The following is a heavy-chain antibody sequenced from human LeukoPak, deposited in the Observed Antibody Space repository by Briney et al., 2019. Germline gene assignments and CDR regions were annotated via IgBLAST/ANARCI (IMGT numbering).Heavy chain of an antibody. Sequence: ASVKVSCKASGYTFTGYYMHWVRQAPGQGLEWMGWINPNSGGTNYAQKFQGRVTITADESTSTAYMELSSLRSEDTAVYYCASYFTATPIWGQGTMVTVSS. CDR2: INPNSGGT. J-gene: IGHJ3*02. D-gene: IGHD6-25*01. V-gene: IGHV1-2*02. CDR3: ASYFTATPI. CDR1: GYTFTGYY.